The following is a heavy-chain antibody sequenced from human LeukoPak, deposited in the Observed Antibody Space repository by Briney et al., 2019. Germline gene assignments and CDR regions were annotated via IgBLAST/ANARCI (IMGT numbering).Heavy chain of an antibody. Sequence: GGSLRLSCAASGFTFSNYALTWVRQAPGRGLEWVSSISGAGTYCADSVKGRFSISRDNYKNTLYLQMSSLRAEDTAVYYCARDPNGNYVGAFDFQRWGQGTLVTVSS. D-gene: IGHD4-17*01. CDR1: GFTFSNYA. V-gene: IGHV3-23*01. CDR2: ISGAGT. J-gene: IGHJ1*01. CDR3: ARDPNGNYVGAFDFQR.